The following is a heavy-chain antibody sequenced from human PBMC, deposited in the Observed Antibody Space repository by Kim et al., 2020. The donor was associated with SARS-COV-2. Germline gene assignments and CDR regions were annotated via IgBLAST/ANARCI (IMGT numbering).Heavy chain of an antibody. V-gene: IGHV3-72*01. J-gene: IGHJ4*01. CDR2: SRNKANSYTT. CDR3: ARILTRGGYFYDF. CDR1: GFTFSDHY. D-gene: IGHD2-15*01. Sequence: GGSLRLSCAASGFTFSDHYIDWVRQAPGKGLEWVGRSRNKANSYTTEYAASVKGRFTTSRDDSKNSLYLQMNSLKTEDTAVYYCARILTRGGYFYDFWGHGTLVTVSS.